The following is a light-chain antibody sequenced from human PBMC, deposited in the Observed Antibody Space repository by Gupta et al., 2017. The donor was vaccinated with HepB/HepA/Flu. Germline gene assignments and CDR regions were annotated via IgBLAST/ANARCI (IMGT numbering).Light chain of an antibody. CDR2: DVT. J-gene: IGLJ1*01. CDR1: SNDVGSYDL. CDR3: CSSAGSGTFDV. V-gene: IGLV2-23*02. Sequence: QSALTQPASVSGSPGQSITISCTGTSNDVGSYDLVSWYQHHPGKAPKRMIYDVTKRPSGVSNRFSCSKSGNTASLTIXGXQAEDEXDDYCCSSAGSGTFDVFGTGTKVTVL.